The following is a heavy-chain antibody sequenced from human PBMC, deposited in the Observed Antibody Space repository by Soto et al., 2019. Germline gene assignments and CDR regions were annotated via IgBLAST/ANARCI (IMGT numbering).Heavy chain of an antibody. V-gene: IGHV3-33*01. CDR1: GFTFSRDG. D-gene: IGHD3-9*01. J-gene: IGHJ4*02. CDR2: IWYDGRNK. CDR3: ARDVGDILTVYYFDY. Sequence: QVQLVESGGGVVQPGRSLRLSCAASGFTFSRDGLHWVRQAPGKGLEWVAVIWYDGRNKYYADSVKGRFNITRENSKNTLYLQMKRLSAEDTAVYFCARDVGDILTVYYFDYWGQGTLVTVSS.